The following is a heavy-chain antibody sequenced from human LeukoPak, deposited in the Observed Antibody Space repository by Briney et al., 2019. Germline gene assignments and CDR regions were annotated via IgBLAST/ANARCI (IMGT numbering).Heavy chain of an antibody. CDR2: IYYSGST. V-gene: IGHV4-39*01. Sequence: SETLSLTCTVSGGSISSSSYYWGWIRQPPEKGLEWIGSIYYSGSTYYNPSLKSRVTISVDTSKNQFSLKLSSVTAADTAVYYCARPRSSSSGYLDYWGQGTLVTVSS. CDR3: ARPRSSSSGYLDY. J-gene: IGHJ4*02. CDR1: GGSISSSSYY. D-gene: IGHD3-22*01.